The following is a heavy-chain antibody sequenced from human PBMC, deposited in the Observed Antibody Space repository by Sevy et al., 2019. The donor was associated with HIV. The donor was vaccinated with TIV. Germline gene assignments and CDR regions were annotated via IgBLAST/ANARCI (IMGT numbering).Heavy chain of an antibody. CDR2: INHSGST. Sequence: SETLSLTCAVYGGSFSGYYWSWIRQPPGKGLEWIGEINHSGSTNYNPSLKSRVTISVDTSKNQFSLRRSSVTAADPAVYYCARGPFTLTGYSSSWSPSSYGMDVWGQGTTVTVSS. J-gene: IGHJ6*02. CDR3: ARGPFTLTGYSSSWSPSSYGMDV. D-gene: IGHD6-13*01. CDR1: GGSFSGYY. V-gene: IGHV4-34*01.